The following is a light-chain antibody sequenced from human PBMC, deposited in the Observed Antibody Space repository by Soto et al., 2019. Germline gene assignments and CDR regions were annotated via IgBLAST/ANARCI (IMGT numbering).Light chain of an antibody. CDR3: SSYAGSSTWV. Sequence: QSALTQPASVSGSPGQSITISCTGTSSDVGGYNYVSWYQQHPGKAPKLMIYEVSNRPSGVSNRFSGSKSGNTASLTISGLQGEDEADYYCSSYAGSSTWVFGGGTKLTVL. V-gene: IGLV2-14*01. CDR1: SSDVGGYNY. CDR2: EVS. J-gene: IGLJ3*02.